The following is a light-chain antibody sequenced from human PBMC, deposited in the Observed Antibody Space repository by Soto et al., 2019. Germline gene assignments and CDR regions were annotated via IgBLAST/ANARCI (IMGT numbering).Light chain of an antibody. CDR2: GAS. CDR3: QQYNNWPLIT. Sequence: GEGATLSCRASQSVSYNYLAWYQQKPGQAPRLLIYGASTRATGIPARFSGSGSGTEFTLTISSLQSEDFAVYYCQQYNNWPLITFGQGTRL. CDR1: QSVSYNY. V-gene: IGKV3-15*01. J-gene: IGKJ5*01.